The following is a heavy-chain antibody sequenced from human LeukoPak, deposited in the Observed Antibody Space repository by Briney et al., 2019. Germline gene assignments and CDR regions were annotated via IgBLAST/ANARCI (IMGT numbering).Heavy chain of an antibody. Sequence: PGGSLRLSCAVAGFSLDDYAMHGVRHPPGKGVEWGSSISWDSGNIAYADPVKGRFTISRDNAKNSLFLQMNSLRAEDTALYYCIKDMGFDLLKDAFDVWGQGTMVTVSS. J-gene: IGHJ3*01. CDR2: ISWDSGNI. V-gene: IGHV3-9*01. CDR1: GFSLDDYA. D-gene: IGHD1-26*01. CDR3: IKDMGFDLLKDAFDV.